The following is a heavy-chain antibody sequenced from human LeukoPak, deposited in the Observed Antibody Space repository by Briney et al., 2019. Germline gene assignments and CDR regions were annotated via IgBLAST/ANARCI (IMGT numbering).Heavy chain of an antibody. CDR1: GYTFTSYG. CDR2: ISAYNGNT. Sequence: EASVKVSCKASGYTFTSYGISWVRQAPGQGLEWMGWISAYNGNTNYAQKLQGRVTMTTDTSTSTAYMELRSLRSDDTAVYYCARDRGVDTAMANFDYWGQGTLVTVSS. D-gene: IGHD5-18*01. V-gene: IGHV1-18*01. CDR3: ARDRGVDTAMANFDY. J-gene: IGHJ4*02.